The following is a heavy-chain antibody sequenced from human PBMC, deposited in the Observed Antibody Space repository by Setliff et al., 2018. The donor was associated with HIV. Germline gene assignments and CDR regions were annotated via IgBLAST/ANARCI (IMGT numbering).Heavy chain of an antibody. CDR3: ARGDILTGPERY. CDR1: GGSISSSSYY. Sequence: PSETLSLTCTVSGGSISSSSYYWGWIRQPPGKGLEWIGSIYYSGSTYYNPSLKSRVTISVDTSKNQFSLKLSSVTAADTAVYYCARGDILTGPERYWGQGTLVT. V-gene: IGHV4-39*01. J-gene: IGHJ4*02. CDR2: IYYSGST. D-gene: IGHD3-9*01.